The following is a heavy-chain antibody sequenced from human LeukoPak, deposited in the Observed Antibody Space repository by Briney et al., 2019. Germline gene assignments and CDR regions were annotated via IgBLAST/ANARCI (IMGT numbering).Heavy chain of an antibody. CDR3: ARDIDYGGNSGY. Sequence: GGSLRLSCAASGFTFDDYAMYWVRQAPGKGLEWVSLISGDGGSTYYADSVKGRFTISRDNSKNSLYLQMNSLRTEDTALYYCARDIDYGGNSGYWGQGTLVTVSS. CDR1: GFTFDDYA. J-gene: IGHJ4*02. V-gene: IGHV3-43*02. CDR2: ISGDGGST. D-gene: IGHD4-23*01.